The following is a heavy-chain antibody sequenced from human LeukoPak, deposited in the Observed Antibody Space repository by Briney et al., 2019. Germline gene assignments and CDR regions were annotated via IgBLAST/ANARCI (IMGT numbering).Heavy chain of an antibody. CDR1: AYTFTSYE. D-gene: IGHD2-15*01. J-gene: IGHJ4*02. CDR3: ARGAPGSYCSGGSCPYFDY. CDR2: MNPNSGNT. V-gene: IGHV1-8*01. Sequence: ASLKVSCKASAYTFTSYEISWVRQTTGQGLEWMGWMNPNSGNTGYAQKFQGRVTMTRNTSISTAYMELSSLRSEDTAVYYCARGAPGSYCSGGSCPYFDYWGQGTLISVSS.